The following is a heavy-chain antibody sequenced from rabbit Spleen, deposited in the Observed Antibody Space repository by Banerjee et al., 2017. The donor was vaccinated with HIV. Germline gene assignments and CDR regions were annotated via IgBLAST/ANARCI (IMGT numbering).Heavy chain of an antibody. V-gene: IGHV1S40*01. CDR2: IDSGSSGFT. Sequence: QSLEESGGDLVKPGASLTLTCTASGFSFIAGYYMCWVRQAPGKGLEWIACIDSGSSGFTYFASWVKGRFTISKTSSTTVTLQMTSLTAADTATYFCARDAGVAGNGPDWFDLWGQGTLVTVS. CDR1: GFSFIAGYY. CDR3: ARDAGVAGNGPDWFDL. J-gene: IGHJ5*01. D-gene: IGHD4-2*01.